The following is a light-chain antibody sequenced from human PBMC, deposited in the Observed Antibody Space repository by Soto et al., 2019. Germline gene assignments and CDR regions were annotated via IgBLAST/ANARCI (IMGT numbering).Light chain of an antibody. J-gene: IGLJ1*01. V-gene: IGLV2-14*03. CDR3: SSYTSSSTRV. CDR2: DVS. CDR1: SSDVGRYNY. Sequence: QSALTQPASVSGSPGQSITISCTGTSSDVGRYNYVSWYQHHPGKAPKLMIYDVSNRPSGVSNRFSGSKSGNMASLTISGLQAEDEADYYCSSYTSSSTRVFGTGTKLTVL.